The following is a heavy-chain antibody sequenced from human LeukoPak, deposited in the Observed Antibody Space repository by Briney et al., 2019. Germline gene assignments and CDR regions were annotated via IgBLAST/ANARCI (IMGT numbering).Heavy chain of an antibody. CDR1: GYIFTSYY. J-gene: IGHJ3*02. V-gene: IGHV1-46*01. Sequence: ASVKVSCKASGYIFTSYYIHWVRQAPGQGLEWMGIINPSGGSTSYAQKFQGRVTITADESTSTAYMELSSLRSEDTAVYYCARAGYSKPHAFDIWGQGTMVTVSS. D-gene: IGHD6-13*01. CDR2: INPSGGST. CDR3: ARAGYSKPHAFDI.